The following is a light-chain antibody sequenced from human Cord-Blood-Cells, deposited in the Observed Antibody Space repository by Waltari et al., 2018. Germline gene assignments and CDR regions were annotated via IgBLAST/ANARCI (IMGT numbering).Light chain of an antibody. CDR3: CSYAGSSTVV. CDR1: SSDVGSYNL. Sequence: QSALTQPASVSGSPGQSITIPCTGTSSDVGSYNLVSWYQQHPGKAPKLMIYEGSKRPSGVSNRFSGSKSGNTASLTISGLQAEDEDDYYCCSYAGSSTVVFGGGTKLTVL. J-gene: IGLJ2*01. CDR2: EGS. V-gene: IGLV2-23*01.